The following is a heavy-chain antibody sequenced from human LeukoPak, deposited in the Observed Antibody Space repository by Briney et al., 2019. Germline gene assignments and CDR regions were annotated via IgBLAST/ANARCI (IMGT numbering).Heavy chain of an antibody. CDR2: IIPIFGTA. CDR1: GGTFSSYS. Sequence: ASVKVSCKASGGTFSSYSISWVRQAPGQGLEWMGGIIPIFGTANYAQKFQGRVTITADEYTSTAYMELSSLRSEDTAVYYCAREGAYGDFTGVYWGQGTLVTVSS. J-gene: IGHJ4*02. V-gene: IGHV1-69*13. D-gene: IGHD4-17*01. CDR3: AREGAYGDFTGVY.